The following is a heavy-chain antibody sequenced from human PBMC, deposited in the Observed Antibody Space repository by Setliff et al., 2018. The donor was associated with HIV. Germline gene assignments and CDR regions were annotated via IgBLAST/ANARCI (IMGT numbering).Heavy chain of an antibody. CDR1: GDSINSGNYY. Sequence: SETLSLTCTVSGDSINSGNYYWSWIRQHPGKGLEWIGYIYYSGSTYYSPSLKSRVTMSEDTSKNQFSLKMRSVTAADTAVYYCATSPAGEILGSRPFYFDYWGQGTLVTVS. CDR2: IYYSGST. V-gene: IGHV4-31*03. D-gene: IGHD3-10*01. CDR3: ATSPAGEILGSRPFYFDY. J-gene: IGHJ4*02.